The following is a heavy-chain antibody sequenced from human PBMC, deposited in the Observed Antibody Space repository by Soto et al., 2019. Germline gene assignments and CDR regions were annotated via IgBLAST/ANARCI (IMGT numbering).Heavy chain of an antibody. Sequence: TLSLTCTVSGGSISSGGYYWSWIRQHPGKGLEWIGYIYYSGSTYYTPSLKSRVTISVDTSKNQFSLKLSSVTAADTAVYYCARDGSPGTLYYYYYGMDVWGQGTTVTVS. D-gene: IGHD6-13*01. V-gene: IGHV4-31*03. CDR3: ARDGSPGTLYYYYYGMDV. J-gene: IGHJ6*02. CDR2: IYYSGST. CDR1: GGSISSGGYY.